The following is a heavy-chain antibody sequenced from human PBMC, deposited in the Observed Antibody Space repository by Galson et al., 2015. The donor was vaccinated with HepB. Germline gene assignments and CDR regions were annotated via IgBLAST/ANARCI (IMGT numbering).Heavy chain of an antibody. CDR2: ISYDGSNK. CDR1: GFTFSSYA. D-gene: IGHD5-24*01. J-gene: IGHJ3*02. CDR3: ARERWGKRWLQVGAFDI. V-gene: IGHV3-30-3*01. Sequence: SLRLSCAASGFTFSSYAMHWVRQAPGKGLEWVSVISYDGSNKYYADSVKGRFTISRDNSKNTLYLQMNSLRAEDTAVYYCARERWGKRWLQVGAFDIWGQGTMVTVSS.